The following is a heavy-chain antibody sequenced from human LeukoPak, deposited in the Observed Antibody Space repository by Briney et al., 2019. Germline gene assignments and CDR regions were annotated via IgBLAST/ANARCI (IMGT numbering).Heavy chain of an antibody. V-gene: IGHV4-30-4*01. D-gene: IGHD5-12*01. CDR3: ARVGRGYSGYVDY. CDR1: GGSISSGDYY. CDR2: IYYSGST. J-gene: IGHJ4*02. Sequence: SETLSLTCTVSGGSISSGDYYWSWLRQPPGKGLEWIGYIYYSGSTYYNPSLNSRVTISVDTSQRQFSLKLSAETAADTAVYYCARVGRGYSGYVDYWGQGTLVTVSS.